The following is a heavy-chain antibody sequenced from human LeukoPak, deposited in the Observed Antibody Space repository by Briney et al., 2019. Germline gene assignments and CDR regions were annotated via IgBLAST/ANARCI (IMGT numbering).Heavy chain of an antibody. CDR2: ISSDGSDT. D-gene: IGHD4-17*01. CDR3: TRAPYHGDYVSWA. CDR1: GFTFSSYW. V-gene: IGHV3-74*01. Sequence: GGSLRLSCAASGFTFSSYWMHWVRQAPGKGLVWVSRISSDGSDTTYADSVKGRFTISRDNAKKTLYLQMNGLRVDDTAVYYCTRAPYHGDYVSWAWGQGTLVTVSP. J-gene: IGHJ4*02.